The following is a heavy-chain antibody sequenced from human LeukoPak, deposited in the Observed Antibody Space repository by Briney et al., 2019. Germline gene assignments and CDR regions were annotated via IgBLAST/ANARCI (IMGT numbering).Heavy chain of an antibody. CDR2: IYTSGST. V-gene: IGHV4-61*02. D-gene: IGHD3-3*01. Sequence: SETLSLTCTVSGGSISSGSYYWSWIRQPAGKGLEWIGRIYTSGSTNYNPSLKSRVTISVDTSKNQFSLKLSSVTAADTAVYYCARTLWSGYPQYNWFDPWGQGTLVTVSS. CDR3: ARTLWSGYPQYNWFDP. CDR1: GGSISSGSYY. J-gene: IGHJ5*02.